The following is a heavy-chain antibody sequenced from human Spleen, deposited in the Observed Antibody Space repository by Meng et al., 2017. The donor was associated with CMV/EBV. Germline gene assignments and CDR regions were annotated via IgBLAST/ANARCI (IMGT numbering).Heavy chain of an antibody. CDR1: GGSISSYY. V-gene: IGHV3-7*01. D-gene: IGHD6-19*01. Sequence: ETLSLTCTVSGGSISSYYWSWIRQPPGKGLEWVANIKQDGSEKYYVDSVKGRFTISRDNAKNSLYLQMNSLRAEDTAVYYCARERGWYGLPWYWGQGTLVTVSS. CDR3: ARERGWYGLPWY. CDR2: IKQDGSEK. J-gene: IGHJ4*02.